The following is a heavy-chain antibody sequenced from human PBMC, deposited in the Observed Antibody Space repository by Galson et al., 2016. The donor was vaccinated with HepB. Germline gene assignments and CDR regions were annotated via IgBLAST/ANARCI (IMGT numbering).Heavy chain of an antibody. Sequence: CAGPGFTFSSYSMHWVRQAPGKGLEWVSSISSSGSNMYYTDSVKGRFTISRDNAKNSLYLQLNSLRAEDTAVYHCARASYCGGDCWIYYYYGMDVWGQGTTVTVSS. CDR3: ARASYCGGDCWIYYYYGMDV. D-gene: IGHD2-21*01. J-gene: IGHJ6*02. CDR2: ISSSGSNM. CDR1: GFTFSSYS. V-gene: IGHV3-21*01.